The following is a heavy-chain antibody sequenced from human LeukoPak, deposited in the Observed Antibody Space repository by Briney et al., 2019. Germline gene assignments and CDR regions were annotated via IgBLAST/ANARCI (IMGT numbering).Heavy chain of an antibody. J-gene: IGHJ3*02. Sequence: GGSLRLSCAASGFTFSSYGMHCVRQAPGKGLEWVAVIWFDGSIKYYADSVKGRFTISRDNSKNTLYLQMNSLRAEDTAVYYCERAVGPFDIWGQGTIVIVSS. CDR2: IWFDGSIK. CDR1: GFTFSSYG. CDR3: ERAVGPFDI. V-gene: IGHV3-33*01.